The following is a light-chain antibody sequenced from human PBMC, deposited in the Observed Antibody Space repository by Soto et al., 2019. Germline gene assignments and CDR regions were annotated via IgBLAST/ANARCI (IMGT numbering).Light chain of an antibody. CDR1: QSIGSK. CDR3: QQYNAWPLFS. Sequence: EIVLTQSPGTLSLSPGERATLSCRASQSIGSKVAWYQQKPGQAPSLLIYDTSTRATGVPARFSGSGSGTEFTLTISSLQSEDFAVYYCQQYNAWPLFSFGQGTKVDIK. V-gene: IGKV3-15*01. J-gene: IGKJ2*03. CDR2: DTS.